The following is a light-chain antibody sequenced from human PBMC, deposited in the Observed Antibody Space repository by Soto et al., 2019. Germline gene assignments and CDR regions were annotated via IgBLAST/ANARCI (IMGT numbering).Light chain of an antibody. J-gene: IGLJ2*01. Sequence: QSALTQPASVSGSPGQSITISCTGTSSDVGGYNFVSWYQQHPGKAPKLMIYDVTNRPSGVSSRFSGSKSGNTTSLTISGLQAEDEADYYCSSYTTISTVVLGGGTKLTVL. V-gene: IGLV2-14*01. CDR3: SSYTTISTVV. CDR2: DVT. CDR1: SSDVGGYNF.